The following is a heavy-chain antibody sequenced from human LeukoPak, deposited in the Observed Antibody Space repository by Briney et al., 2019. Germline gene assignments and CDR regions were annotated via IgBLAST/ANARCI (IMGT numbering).Heavy chain of an antibody. V-gene: IGHV4-38-2*01. CDR2: IYHSGST. CDR1: GYSISSGYY. Sequence: SETLSLTCAVSGYSISSGYYWGWIRQPPGKGLERIGSIYHSGSTYYNPSLKSRVTISVDTSKNQFSLKLSSVTAADTAVYYCYQVAADAFDIWGQGTMVTVSS. D-gene: IGHD2-15*01. J-gene: IGHJ3*02. CDR3: YQVAADAFDI.